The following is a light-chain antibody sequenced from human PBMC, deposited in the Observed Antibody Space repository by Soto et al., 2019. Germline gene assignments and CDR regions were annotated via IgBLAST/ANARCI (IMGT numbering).Light chain of an antibody. Sequence: IPITQSPSSLSASVGDRGTNACPGSQNIKKYLSWYQQKPGKAPKLLISAASSLQSGVPSRFNGSGSGTDFTLTITTLQPEDFATYYCQQSYTSLMYTFGQGTKLDIK. V-gene: IGKV1-39*01. CDR1: QNIKKY. J-gene: IGKJ2*01. CDR3: QQSYTSLMYT. CDR2: AAS.